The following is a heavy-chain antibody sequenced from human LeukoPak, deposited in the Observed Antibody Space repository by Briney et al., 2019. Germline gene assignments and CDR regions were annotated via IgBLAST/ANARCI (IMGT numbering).Heavy chain of an antibody. CDR3: ARDKGYNSAY. D-gene: IGHD5-24*01. CDR1: GFTFSSYA. CDR2: ISSSSSYI. Sequence: GGSLRLSCAASGFTFSSYAMSWVRQAPGKGLEWVSAISSSSSYIYYADSVKGRFTISRDNAKNSLYLQMYSLRPEDTAVYYCARDKGYNSAYWGRGTLVTVSS. J-gene: IGHJ4*02. V-gene: IGHV3-21*01.